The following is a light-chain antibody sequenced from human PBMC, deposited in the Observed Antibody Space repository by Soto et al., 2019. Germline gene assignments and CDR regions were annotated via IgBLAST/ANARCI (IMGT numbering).Light chain of an antibody. V-gene: IGKV3-15*01. CDR3: QQYDSWPIT. CDR1: QSGSSY. CDR2: GAS. J-gene: IGKJ5*01. Sequence: VMTQSPATLCVSPGESATLSCRASQSGSSYAAWYQQNPGQAPRLLFTGASTRATGIPARLSGSGSGAEFTLTISSLRSEDLAVYCWQQYDSWPITFGQGTRLEIK.